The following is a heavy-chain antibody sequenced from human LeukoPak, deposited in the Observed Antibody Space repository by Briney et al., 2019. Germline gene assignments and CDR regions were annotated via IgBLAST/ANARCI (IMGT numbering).Heavy chain of an antibody. Sequence: GGSPRLSCAASGFTFSSYSMNWVRQAPGKGLEWVSSISSSSSYIYYADSVKGRFTISRDNAKNSLYLQMNSLRAEDTAVYYCARVPNYYDSSQIDYWGQGTLVTVSS. CDR2: ISSSSSYI. CDR1: GFTFSSYS. V-gene: IGHV3-21*01. D-gene: IGHD3-22*01. CDR3: ARVPNYYDSSQIDY. J-gene: IGHJ4*02.